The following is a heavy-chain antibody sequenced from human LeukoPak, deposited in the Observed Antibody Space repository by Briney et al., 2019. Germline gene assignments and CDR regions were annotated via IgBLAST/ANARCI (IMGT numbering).Heavy chain of an antibody. V-gene: IGHV3-11*04. CDR3: ARDHCPNPLSYSSGWYLSAGWCVGAFDI. CDR1: GFTFSDYY. J-gene: IGHJ3*02. D-gene: IGHD6-19*01. Sequence: KSGGSLRLSCAASGFTFSDYYMSWIRQAPGKGLEWVSYISSSGSTIYYADSVKGRSTISRGHTKNSLYLQMNSLRAEDTAVYYCARDHCPNPLSYSSGWYLSAGWCVGAFDIWGQGTMVTVSS. CDR2: ISSSGSTI.